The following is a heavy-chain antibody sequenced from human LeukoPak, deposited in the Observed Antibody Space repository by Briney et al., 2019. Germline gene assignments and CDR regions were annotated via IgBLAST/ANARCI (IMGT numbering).Heavy chain of an antibody. J-gene: IGHJ5*02. CDR1: GYTFTSYG. CDR2: ISAYNGNT. CDR3: ARSGEGLIRGVKHSTTPWFDP. V-gene: IGHV1-18*01. D-gene: IGHD3-10*01. Sequence: ASVKVSCKASGYTFTSYGISWVRQAPGQGLEWMGWISAYNGNTNYAQKLQGRVTMTTDTSTSTAYMELRSLRSDDTAVYYCARSGEGLIRGVKHSTTPWFDPWGQGTLVTVSS.